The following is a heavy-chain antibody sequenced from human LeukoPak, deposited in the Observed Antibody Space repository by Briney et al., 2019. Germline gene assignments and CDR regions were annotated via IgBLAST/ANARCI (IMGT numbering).Heavy chain of an antibody. D-gene: IGHD4-17*01. Sequence: PGGSLRLSCAASGFTFSAFWMHWVRQAPGKGLVWVSRINSDDSRTTYADSVKGRFTISRDNAKNTLYLQMNSLRAEDTAVYYCARAFGVTTHFDYWGQGTLVTVSS. CDR2: INSDDSRT. J-gene: IGHJ4*02. V-gene: IGHV3-74*01. CDR1: GFTFSAFW. CDR3: ARAFGVTTHFDY.